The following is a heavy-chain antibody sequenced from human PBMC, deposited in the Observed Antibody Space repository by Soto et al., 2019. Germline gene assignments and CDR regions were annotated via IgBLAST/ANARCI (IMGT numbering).Heavy chain of an antibody. CDR1: GFTFSSYS. CDR2: ISSSSSYI. Sequence: GGSLRLSCAASGFTFSSYSMNWVRQAPGKGLEWVSSISSSSSYIYYADSVKGRFTISRDNAKNSLYLQMNSLRAEDTAVYYCARDIAAAGTGLIDYWGQGTLVTVSS. V-gene: IGHV3-21*01. D-gene: IGHD6-13*01. J-gene: IGHJ4*02. CDR3: ARDIAAAGTGLIDY.